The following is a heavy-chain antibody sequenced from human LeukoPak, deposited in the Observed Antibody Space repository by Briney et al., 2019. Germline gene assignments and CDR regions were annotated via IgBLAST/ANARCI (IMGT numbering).Heavy chain of an antibody. Sequence: SETLSLTCTVSGGSISSYYWSWIRQPPGQGLELIGYSYYCWSTNYNPSLNSRVIISVDTSKNQFSLKLSSVTAADTAVYYCARHLGYCSTTSCYPWFDPWGQGTLVTVSS. D-gene: IGHD2-2*01. J-gene: IGHJ5*02. CDR3: ARHLGYCSTTSCYPWFDP. V-gene: IGHV4-59*01. CDR2: SYYCWST. CDR1: GGSISSYY.